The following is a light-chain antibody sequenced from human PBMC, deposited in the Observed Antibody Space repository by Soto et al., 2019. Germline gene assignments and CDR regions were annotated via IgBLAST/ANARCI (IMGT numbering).Light chain of an antibody. J-gene: IGKJ4*01. V-gene: IGKV3-11*01. Sequence: EIVLTQSPATLSLSPGGRATLSCRASQSVRNYLAWYQQKPGQAPRLLIYDASNRATGIPARFRGSGSGTDFTLSITSLEPEDIAVYYCQQRSSWPLTVGGGNKVDIK. CDR3: QQRSSWPLT. CDR2: DAS. CDR1: QSVRNY.